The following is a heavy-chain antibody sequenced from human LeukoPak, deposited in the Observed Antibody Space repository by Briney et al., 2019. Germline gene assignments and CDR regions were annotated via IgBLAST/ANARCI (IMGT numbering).Heavy chain of an antibody. Sequence: GGSLRLSCAASGFTYSSYWVRWVRQAPGKGLVWVSRINSDGSSTSYADSVKGRFTISRDNAKNTLYLQMNSLRAEDTAVYYCARDNGIAVAGWFDPWGQGTLVTVSS. V-gene: IGHV3-74*01. CDR1: GFTYSSYW. J-gene: IGHJ5*02. D-gene: IGHD6-19*01. CDR3: ARDNGIAVAGWFDP. CDR2: INSDGSST.